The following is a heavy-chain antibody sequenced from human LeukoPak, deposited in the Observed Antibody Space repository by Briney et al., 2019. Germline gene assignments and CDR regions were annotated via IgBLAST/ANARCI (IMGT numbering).Heavy chain of an antibody. Sequence: SETLSLTCTVSGGSISSGSYFWGWIRQPPGKGLEWIGSVYSRGRAYYSPSLTSRVTISLDTSKNQFYLKLSSVTAADTAVYYCTREIGGTTVHYWGQGTLVTVSS. J-gene: IGHJ4*02. CDR3: TREIGGTTVHY. D-gene: IGHD1-7*01. CDR1: GGSISSGSYF. CDR2: VYSRGRA. V-gene: IGHV4-39*07.